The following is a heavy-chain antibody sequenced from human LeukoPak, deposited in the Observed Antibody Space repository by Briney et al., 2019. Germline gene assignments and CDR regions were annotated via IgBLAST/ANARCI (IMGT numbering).Heavy chain of an antibody. D-gene: IGHD2-21*01. CDR3: AKDPNGDWVGGFDM. Sequence: GGSLRLSCAASGFIFSHYGMHWVRQAPGKGLEWVAVIWSDGSNRFYAGSVKGRFIISRDSSKNTVSLQMNNLRVEDTALYYCAKDPNGDWVGGFDMWGQGTMVTVSS. CDR2: IWSDGSNR. V-gene: IGHV3-33*06. J-gene: IGHJ3*02. CDR1: GFIFSHYG.